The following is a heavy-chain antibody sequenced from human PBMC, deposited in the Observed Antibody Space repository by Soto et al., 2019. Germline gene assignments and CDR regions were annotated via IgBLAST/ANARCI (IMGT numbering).Heavy chain of an antibody. CDR2: ISGSGGST. D-gene: IGHD3-9*01. V-gene: IGHV3-23*01. Sequence: GGSLRLSCAASGFTFSSYAMSYVRQAPGKGLEWVSAISGSGGSTYYADSVKGRFTISRDNSKNTLYLQMNSLRAEDTAVYYCAKSGSDILTGPGDYYYYGIDVWGQGTTVTVSS. CDR3: AKSGSDILTGPGDYYYYGIDV. J-gene: IGHJ6*02. CDR1: GFTFSSYA.